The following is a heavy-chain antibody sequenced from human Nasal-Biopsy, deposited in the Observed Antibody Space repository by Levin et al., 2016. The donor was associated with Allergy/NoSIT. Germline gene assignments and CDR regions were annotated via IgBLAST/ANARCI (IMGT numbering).Heavy chain of an antibody. CDR3: ARDKGGSYSIDS. J-gene: IGHJ4*02. Sequence: ASVKVSCKASGYTFTTYGISWVRRAPGQGLEWMGWVSPYNGNANYVQNFQGRVAMTTDTSTNTAYMELRSLRSDDTAVYYCARDKGGSYSIDSWGQGTMVTVSS. CDR2: VSPYNGNA. CDR1: GYTFTTYG. D-gene: IGHD3-10*01. V-gene: IGHV1-18*04.